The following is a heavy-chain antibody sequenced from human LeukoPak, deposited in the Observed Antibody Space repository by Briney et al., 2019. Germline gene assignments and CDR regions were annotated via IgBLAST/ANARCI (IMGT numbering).Heavy chain of an antibody. V-gene: IGHV1-18*01. CDR2: ISAYNDNT. J-gene: IGHJ4*02. CDR3: ARDRAAMASRYFDY. D-gene: IGHD5-18*01. Sequence: ASVKVSCKASGYTFTSYGISWVRQAPGQGLEWMGWISAYNDNTNYAQKLQGRVTMTTDTSTSTAYMELRSLRSDDTAVYYCARDRAAMASRYFDYWGQGTLVTVSS. CDR1: GYTFTSYG.